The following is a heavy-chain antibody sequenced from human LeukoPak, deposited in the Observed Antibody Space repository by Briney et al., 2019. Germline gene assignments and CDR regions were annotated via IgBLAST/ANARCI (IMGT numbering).Heavy chain of an antibody. CDR2: SRNKTKSYTT. D-gene: IGHD6-19*01. Sequence: GGSLSLSCAVSGFTFSDHFLDWVRQAPGKGLEWVGRSRNKTKSYTTEYAAAVKGRFTISRDDSKNSLYLQMNSLETEDTAVYYCVRVGSVSGSDYLDYWGQGTLVTVSS. CDR1: GFTFSDHF. CDR3: VRVGSVSGSDYLDY. J-gene: IGHJ4*02. V-gene: IGHV3-72*01.